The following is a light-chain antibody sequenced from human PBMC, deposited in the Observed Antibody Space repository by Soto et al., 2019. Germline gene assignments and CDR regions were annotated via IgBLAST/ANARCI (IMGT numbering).Light chain of an antibody. CDR2: GAS. CDR1: QDVSRY. V-gene: IGKV1-9*01. Sequence: QLTQSPSSLSASVGDRVTINCRASQDVSRYLAWYQQKAGKAPKLLIYGASTLQSGVPSRFSGFGSGTEFTLTISSLQPEDCAHDHCRQLQRTPFTFGPGTTVDV. J-gene: IGKJ3*01. CDR3: RQLQRTPFT.